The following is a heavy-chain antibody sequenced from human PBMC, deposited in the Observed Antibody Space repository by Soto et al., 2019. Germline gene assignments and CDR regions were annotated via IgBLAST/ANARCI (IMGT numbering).Heavy chain of an antibody. D-gene: IGHD2-15*01. CDR3: ARGGSYVGFDS. CDR2: IHYFGGT. Sequence: QVQLQESGPGLVKPSETLSLTCTVSGGSLNSSSHYWSWIRQPPGKGLEWISYIHYFGGTKYNPPLESRVVISVDTSKNQFSLKVPSVTAADTAIYFCARGGSYVGFDSWGQGARVTVSS. V-gene: IGHV4-61*01. CDR1: GGSLNSSSHY. J-gene: IGHJ4*02.